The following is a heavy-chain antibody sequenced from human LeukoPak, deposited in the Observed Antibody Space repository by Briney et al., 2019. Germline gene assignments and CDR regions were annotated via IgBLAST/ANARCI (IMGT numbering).Heavy chain of an antibody. CDR1: GGSISSGGYY. D-gene: IGHD3-3*01. Sequence: SETLSLTCTVSGGSISSGGYYWSWIRQHPGKGLEWIGYIYYSGSTYYNPSLKSRVTISVDTSKNQFSLKLCSVTAADTAVYYCARLSYDFWSGYSIGAWFDPWGQGTLITVSS. CDR3: ARLSYDFWSGYSIGAWFDP. V-gene: IGHV4-31*03. J-gene: IGHJ5*02. CDR2: IYYSGST.